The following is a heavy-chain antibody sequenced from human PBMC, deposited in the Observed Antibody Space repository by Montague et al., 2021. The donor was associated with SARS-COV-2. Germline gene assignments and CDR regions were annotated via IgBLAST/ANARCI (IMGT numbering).Heavy chain of an antibody. Sequence: SETLSLTCTVSGXSVSSRSHYWGWIRQPPGKGLEWIGTIFYTGNTYYNPSLKSRITISIDRSKNQFSLKLTSVTAADTSLYYCARDPGSPKDAFDIWGQGKMVNVSS. CDR1: GXSVSSRSHY. V-gene: IGHV4-39*02. J-gene: IGHJ3*02. CDR3: ARDPGSPKDAFDI. CDR2: IFYTGNT.